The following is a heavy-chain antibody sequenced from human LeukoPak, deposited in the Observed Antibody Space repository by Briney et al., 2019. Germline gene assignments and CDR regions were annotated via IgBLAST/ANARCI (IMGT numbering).Heavy chain of an antibody. J-gene: IGHJ4*02. CDR2: IYENGGTT. V-gene: IGHV3-23*01. D-gene: IGHD2-21*01. CDR3: AKDFRIGYSAHFDY. CDR1: GFTFRSHA. Sequence: GGSLRLSCVGSGFTFRSHAMSWVRQAPEKGLEFVSGIYENGGTTYYADSVKGRFSISRDNSKNTPYLQMDSLRGEDTAVYYCAKDFRIGYSAHFDYWGQGALVTVSS.